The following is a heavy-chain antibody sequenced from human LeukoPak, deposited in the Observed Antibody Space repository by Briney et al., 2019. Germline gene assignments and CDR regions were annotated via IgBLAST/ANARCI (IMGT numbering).Heavy chain of an antibody. J-gene: IGHJ4*02. CDR1: GFTSSTFA. CDR3: ARALWFGETFPAY. CDR2: IFPSGGEI. D-gene: IGHD3-10*01. Sequence: GGSLRLSCAASGFTSSTFAMIWVRQPPGKGLEWVSSIFPSGGEIHYADSVRGRFTISRDNSKSTLSLQMNSLRAEDTAVYYCARALWFGETFPAYWGQGTLVTVSS. V-gene: IGHV3-23*01.